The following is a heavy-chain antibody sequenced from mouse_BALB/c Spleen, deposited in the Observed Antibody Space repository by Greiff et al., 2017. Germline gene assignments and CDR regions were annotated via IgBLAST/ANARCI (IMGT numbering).Heavy chain of an antibody. Sequence: DVKLVESGGGLVKPGGSLKLSCAASGFTFSSYAMSWVRPTPEKRLEWVASISSGGSTYYPDSVKGRFTISRDNARNILYLQMSSLRSEDTAMYYCARGGEGENGYYVSYAMDYWGQGTSVTVSS. CDR1: GFTFSSYA. D-gene: IGHD2-3*01. CDR3: ARGGEGENGYYVSYAMDY. J-gene: IGHJ4*01. CDR2: ISSGGST. V-gene: IGHV5-6-5*01.